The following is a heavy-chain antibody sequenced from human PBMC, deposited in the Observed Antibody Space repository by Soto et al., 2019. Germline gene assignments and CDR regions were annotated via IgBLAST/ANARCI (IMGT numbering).Heavy chain of an antibody. CDR2: IYYSGST. V-gene: IGHV4-61*01. Sequence: NPSETLSLTCTVSGGSVSSGSYYWSWIRQPPGKGLEWIGYIYYSGSTNYNPSLKSRVTISVDTSKNQFSLKLSSVTAADTAVYYCARDRYGPYYDILTGYFEGISYYGMDVWGQGTTVTVSS. J-gene: IGHJ6*02. CDR3: ARDRYGPYYDILTGYFEGISYYGMDV. CDR1: GGSVSSGSYY. D-gene: IGHD3-9*01.